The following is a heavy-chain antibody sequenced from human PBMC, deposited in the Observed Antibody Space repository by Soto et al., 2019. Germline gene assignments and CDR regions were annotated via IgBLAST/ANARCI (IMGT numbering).Heavy chain of an antibody. CDR1: GYSFANLSGC. CDR2: IYYSGSA. D-gene: IGHD3-10*01. V-gene: IGHV4-61*01. Sequence: PLQPRAGTGAVSGYSFANLSGCWLCIGPTPGKGLEWIGYIYYSGSADYNPSLGSRVTISIDTSKNQFSLKLTSVTAADTAVYEWARGVGFGYYYYHMDRLGQGNTVTGSS. J-gene: IGHJ6*02. CDR3: ARGVGFGYYYYHMDR.